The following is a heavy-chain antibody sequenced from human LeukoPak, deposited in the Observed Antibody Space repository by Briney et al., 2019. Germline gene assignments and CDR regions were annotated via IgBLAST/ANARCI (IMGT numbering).Heavy chain of an antibody. D-gene: IGHD7-27*01. CDR1: GFTFSSYA. Sequence: GGSLRLSCAASGFTFSSYAMSWVRQAPGKGLEWVSSIDTSTTYMTYADSVKGRFTISRDNARNSLYLQMNSLRAEDTAVYYCAREAGTGERWYFDLWGRGTLVTVSS. V-gene: IGHV3-21*01. CDR3: AREAGTGERWYFDL. J-gene: IGHJ2*01. CDR2: IDTSTTYM.